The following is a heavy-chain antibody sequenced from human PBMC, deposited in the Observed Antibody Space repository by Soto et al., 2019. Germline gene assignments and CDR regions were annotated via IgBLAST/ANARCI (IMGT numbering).Heavy chain of an antibody. CDR3: PRGTSGGMDV. Sequence: QVQLVESGGGVVQPGRSLRLSCAASGFPFGSYAMHWVRQAPGKGLEWVAVISYDGSDKYYADSVKGRFTISRDNSKNTLYLQMNSLRPEDTAVYYCPRGTSGGMDVWGRGSTVTASS. CDR2: ISYDGSDK. V-gene: IGHV3-30-3*01. J-gene: IGHJ6*02. CDR1: GFPFGSYA. D-gene: IGHD2-2*01.